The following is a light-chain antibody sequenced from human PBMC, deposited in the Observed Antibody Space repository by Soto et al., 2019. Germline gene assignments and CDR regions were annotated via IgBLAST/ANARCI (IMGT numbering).Light chain of an antibody. CDR2: DAS. V-gene: IGKV3-11*01. J-gene: IGKJ5*01. Sequence: SVVTQSPANLSLSPGERASLSCRASQSVSTYLAWYQQKLGQAPRLLIYDASNRATGIPARFSGSGSGTDFTLTISSLEPEDFAVYYCQQRSNWPITFGQGTRLEI. CDR1: QSVSTY. CDR3: QQRSNWPIT.